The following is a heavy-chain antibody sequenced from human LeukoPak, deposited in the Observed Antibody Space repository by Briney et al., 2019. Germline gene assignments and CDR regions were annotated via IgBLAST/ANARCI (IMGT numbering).Heavy chain of an antibody. CDR1: GFTFSSYS. Sequence: GESLRLSCAASGFTFSSYSMNWVRQAPGKGLEWVSSISSSSSYIYYADSVKGRFTIARDNAKNSLYLQMNSLRAEDTAVYYCGRDGGRKDDYWGQGTLVTVSS. D-gene: IGHD1-26*01. J-gene: IGHJ4*02. V-gene: IGHV3-21*06. CDR3: GRDGGRKDDY. CDR2: ISSSSSYI.